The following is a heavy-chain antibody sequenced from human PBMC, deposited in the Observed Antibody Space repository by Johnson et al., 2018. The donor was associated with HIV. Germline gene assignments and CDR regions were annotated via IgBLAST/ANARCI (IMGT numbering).Heavy chain of an antibody. CDR3: ARGIQPDAFDI. J-gene: IGHJ3*02. CDR2: INWNGGST. V-gene: IGHV3-20*04. CDR1: GFTFDDYG. D-gene: IGHD2-2*01. Sequence: VQLVESGGGLVQPGRSLRLSCAASGFTFDDYGMSWVRQAPGKGLEWVSGINWNGGSTGYADSVKGRFTISRDNAKNTLYVQMNSLRAEDTAVYYCARGIQPDAFDIWGQGTMVTVSS.